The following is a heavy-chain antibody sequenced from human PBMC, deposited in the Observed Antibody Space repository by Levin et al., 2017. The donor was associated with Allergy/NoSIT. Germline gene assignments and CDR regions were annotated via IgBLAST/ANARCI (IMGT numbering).Heavy chain of an antibody. CDR2: INLNSGGT. D-gene: IGHD2-8*01. V-gene: IGHV1-2*02. J-gene: IGHJ6*02. Sequence: AGGSLRLSCKASGYTFTGHYLHWVRQAPGQGLEWMGWINLNSGGTNLPQKFENRVTMTRDTSIATAYMELNRLRSDDTAIYYCAKEGYCSNGGCASSLGGFGMDVWGQGTPVTVSS. CDR1: GYTFTGHY. CDR3: AKEGYCSNGGCASSLGGFGMDV.